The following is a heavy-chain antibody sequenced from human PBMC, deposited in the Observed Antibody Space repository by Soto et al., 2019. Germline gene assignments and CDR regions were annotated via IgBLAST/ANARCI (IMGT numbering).Heavy chain of an antibody. D-gene: IGHD4-17*01. J-gene: IGHJ6*02. CDR2: IYFSGSA. Sequence: QLQLQESGPGLVKPSETLSLTCTVSGGSISSSTYYWGWIRQPPGKGLEWIGMIYFSGSAYYNPSLKSRVTITIDTSKIQFSLRLSFVTAADTAVYYCARHGVDYGDYASYYYYGMDVWGRGTTVTVSS. V-gene: IGHV4-39*01. CDR3: ARHGVDYGDYASYYYYGMDV. CDR1: GGSISSSTYY.